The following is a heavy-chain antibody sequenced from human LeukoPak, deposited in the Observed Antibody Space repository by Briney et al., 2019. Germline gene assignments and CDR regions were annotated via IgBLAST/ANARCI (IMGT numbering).Heavy chain of an antibody. V-gene: IGHV6-1*01. CDR2: TYYRSKWYN. CDR3: ARKAPRGWYFDF. D-gene: IGHD3-10*01. Sequence: SQTLSLTCAISGDSVSSNSAVWNWIRQSPSRSLEWLGSTYYRSKWYNDYEVSVKSRISINPDTSKNQFSLQLNSVTPEDTAVYYCARKAPRGWYFDFWGRGTLVTVSS. J-gene: IGHJ2*01. CDR1: GDSVSSNSAV.